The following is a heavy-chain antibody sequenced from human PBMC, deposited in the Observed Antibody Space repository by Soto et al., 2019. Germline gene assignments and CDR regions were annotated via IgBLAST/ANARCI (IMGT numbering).Heavy chain of an antibody. V-gene: IGHV3-7*03. Sequence: GGSLRLSCTASGFTFTKYWMNWVRQAPGKGLEWLANIKEDGSEKFYVDSVKGRFTISRDNAQNSVYLQMNSLRAEDTAVYYCARDEGGVGYYTGPYYYGMDVWGQGTTVNVS. J-gene: IGHJ6*02. D-gene: IGHD3-3*01. CDR3: ARDEGGVGYYTGPYYYGMDV. CDR2: IKEDGSEK. CDR1: GFTFTKYW.